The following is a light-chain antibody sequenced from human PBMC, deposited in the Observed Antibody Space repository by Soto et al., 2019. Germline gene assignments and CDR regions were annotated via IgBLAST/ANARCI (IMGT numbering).Light chain of an antibody. CDR3: QQYGSSPWT. Sequence: ETVLTQSPGTLSLSPGERATLSCRASQTIRSNYLAWYRQTPGQAPRLLIYGASNRATGIADRFSGSGSWTDFTLILIRLEHEDFALYDCQQYGSSPWTFGQGTKVEIK. CDR2: GAS. J-gene: IGKJ1*01. CDR1: QTIRSNY. V-gene: IGKV3-20*01.